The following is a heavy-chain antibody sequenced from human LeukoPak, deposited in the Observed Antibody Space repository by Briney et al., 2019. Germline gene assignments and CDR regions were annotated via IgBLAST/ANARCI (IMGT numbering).Heavy chain of an antibody. J-gene: IGHJ4*02. CDR2: MNPNSGNR. Sequence: ASVKLSCKASGYIFTGYDINWVRQAAGQGLEWMGWMNPNSGNRGYAQKFQGRVTMTRDTSTSTVYMELSSLRSEDTALYYCARVGAALYDYFDHWGQGTLVTVSS. CDR3: ARVGAALYDYFDH. D-gene: IGHD2-15*01. V-gene: IGHV1-8*01. CDR1: GYIFTGYD.